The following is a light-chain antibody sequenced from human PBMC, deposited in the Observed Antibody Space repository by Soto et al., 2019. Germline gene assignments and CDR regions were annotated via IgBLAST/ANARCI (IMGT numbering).Light chain of an antibody. J-gene: IGLJ1*01. CDR3: KSHDSSLSGFYV. CDR2: FNS. Sequence: QSVLTQPPSVSGAPGQRFTISCTWIISNILSGCYVHWYQHLPLTAPKLLIYFNSNRPSCVRYLFACSESRSSASLSITGXQXEDKADYYGKSHDSSLSGFYVFGSGSKVTVL. V-gene: IGLV1-40*01. CDR1: ISNILSGCY.